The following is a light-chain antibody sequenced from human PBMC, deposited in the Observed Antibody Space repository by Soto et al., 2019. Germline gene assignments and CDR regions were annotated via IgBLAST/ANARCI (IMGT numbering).Light chain of an antibody. CDR1: QSVSSN. CDR3: QQYNNWPPA. V-gene: IGKV3-15*01. CDR2: GAS. J-gene: IGKJ1*01. Sequence: EIVMTQSPATLSVSPGERATLSCRASQSVSSNLAWYQQKPGQAPRLLIYGASTRATGIPARVSGSGSGTEFTLTIRSLQSEDFAVYYCQQYNNWPPAFGQGTKVEIK.